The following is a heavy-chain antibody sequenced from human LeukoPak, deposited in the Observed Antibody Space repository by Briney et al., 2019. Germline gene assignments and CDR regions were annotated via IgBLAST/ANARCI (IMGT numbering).Heavy chain of an antibody. V-gene: IGHV3-7*01. Sequence: GGSLRLSCAASGFTFSSYSINWVRQAPGKGLEWVASIKQDGSQKSYVDSVKGRFTISRDNAKNSLSLQMDSLRGEDTAVYYCAKTIAAGNTGDWGQGTLVTVSS. CDR3: AKTIAAGNTGD. J-gene: IGHJ4*02. CDR1: GFTFSSYS. CDR2: IKQDGSQK. D-gene: IGHD6-13*01.